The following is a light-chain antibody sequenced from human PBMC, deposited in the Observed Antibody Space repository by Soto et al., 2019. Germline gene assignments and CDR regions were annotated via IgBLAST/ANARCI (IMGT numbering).Light chain of an antibody. Sequence: SALTQPASVSGSPGQSITISCTGTSSDVGAYNYVSWYQQHPGKAPKLMIYDVSDRPSGVSNRFSGSKSGNTASLTISGLQADDEADYYCSSYTGSSTLLFGGGTKLTVL. CDR3: SSYTGSSTLL. CDR2: DVS. J-gene: IGLJ3*02. V-gene: IGLV2-14*01. CDR1: SSDVGAYNY.